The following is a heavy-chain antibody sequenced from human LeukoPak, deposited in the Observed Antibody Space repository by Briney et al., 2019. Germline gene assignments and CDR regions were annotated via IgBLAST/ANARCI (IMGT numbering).Heavy chain of an antibody. D-gene: IGHD5-18*01. Sequence: GGSLRLSCAASGLTFSTYAMSWVRQAPGKGLEWVSGISGSGSSTYYADSVKGRFTISRDNSKNTLYLQMSSLRAEDTAVYYCAKDFGSYGGGQLGYWGQGTLVTVSS. CDR1: GLTFSTYA. V-gene: IGHV3-23*01. CDR2: ISGSGSST. J-gene: IGHJ4*02. CDR3: AKDFGSYGGGQLGY.